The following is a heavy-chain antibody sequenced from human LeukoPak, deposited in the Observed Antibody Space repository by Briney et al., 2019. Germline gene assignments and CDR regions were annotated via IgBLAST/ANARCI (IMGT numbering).Heavy chain of an antibody. CDR2: IKQDGSEK. D-gene: IGHD2-15*01. CDR1: GFTFSSYW. V-gene: IGHV3-7*01. CDR3: ARGQLADVY. Sequence: PGGSLRLSCAASGFTFSSYWMSWVRQAPGKGLEWVAKIKQDGSEKYFVDSVKVRFTISRDNAKNSVYLQMNSLRVEDTAVYYCARGQLADVYWGQGALVTVSS. J-gene: IGHJ4*02.